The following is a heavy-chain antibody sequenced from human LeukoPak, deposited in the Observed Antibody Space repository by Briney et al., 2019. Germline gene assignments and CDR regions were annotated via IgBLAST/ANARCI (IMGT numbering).Heavy chain of an antibody. V-gene: IGHV4-38-2*01. CDR1: GYFISSGYY. J-gene: IGHJ4*02. Sequence: KPSETMSLTCAVSGYFISSGYYWGWIRQPPGKGLEWIGSIYHSGSTYYNPSLKSRVTISVDTSKNQFSLKLSSVTAADTAVYYCATAYYDFWSGYLEFFDYWGQGTLVTVSS. D-gene: IGHD3-3*01. CDR2: IYHSGST. CDR3: ATAYYDFWSGYLEFFDY.